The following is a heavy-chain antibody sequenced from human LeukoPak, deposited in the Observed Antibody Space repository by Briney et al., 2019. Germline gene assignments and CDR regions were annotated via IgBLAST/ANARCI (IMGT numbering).Heavy chain of an antibody. V-gene: IGHV3-23*01. D-gene: IGHD5-12*01. J-gene: IGHJ4*02. Sequence: GSLRLSCAASVFTFSGYAMSWGREGPGKGPGWGSAISVIGGSTYYADSVKGGFTISRDNSKNTLYLQMNSLRAEDTAVYYCAKHDVDIVATIVPLIDYWGQGTLVTVSS. CDR1: VFTFSGYA. CDR2: ISVIGGST. CDR3: AKHDVDIVATIVPLIDY.